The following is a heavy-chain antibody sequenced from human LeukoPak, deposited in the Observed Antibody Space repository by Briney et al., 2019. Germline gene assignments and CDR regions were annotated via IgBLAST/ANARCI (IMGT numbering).Heavy chain of an antibody. CDR3: ASRKYGTGFDS. CDR2: ISSSGST. V-gene: IGHV4-61*02. CDR1: GDSISSGDYY. J-gene: IGHJ4*02. D-gene: IGHD3-10*01. Sequence: PSETLSLTCTVSGDSISSGDYYWSWIRQPAGKGLEWIGRISSSGSTNYNPSLKSRVTISVDTSKNQFSLKLSSVTAADTAMYYCASRKYGTGFDSWGQGTVVTVSS.